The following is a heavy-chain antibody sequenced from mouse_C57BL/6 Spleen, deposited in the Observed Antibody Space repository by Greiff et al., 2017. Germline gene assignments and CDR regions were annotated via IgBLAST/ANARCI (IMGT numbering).Heavy chain of an antibody. CDR3: ASGGYRDY. D-gene: IGHD2-2*01. V-gene: IGHV1-7*01. CDR1: GYTFTSYW. J-gene: IGHJ2*01. Sequence: VQLQQPGAELVKPGASVKMSCKASGYTFTSYWMHWVKQRPGQGLEWIGYINPSSGYTKYNQKFKDKATLTADKSSSTAYMQLSSLTYEDSAVYYCASGGYRDYGGQGTTLTVSS. CDR2: INPSSGYT.